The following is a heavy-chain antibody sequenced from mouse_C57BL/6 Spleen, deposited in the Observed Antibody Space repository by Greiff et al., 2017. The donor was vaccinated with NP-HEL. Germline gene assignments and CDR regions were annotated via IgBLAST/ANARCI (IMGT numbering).Heavy chain of an antibody. CDR2: FDPNSGGT. CDR3: AREVYYGSSYGWYFDV. D-gene: IGHD1-1*01. Sequence: QVQLQQPGAELVKPGASVKLSCKASGYTFTSYWMHWVKQRPGRGLEWIGRFDPNSGGTKYNEKFKSKATLTVDKPSSTAYMQLSSLTSEDSAVYYCAREVYYGSSYGWYFDVWGTGTTVTVSS. J-gene: IGHJ1*03. CDR1: GYTFTSYW. V-gene: IGHV1-72*01.